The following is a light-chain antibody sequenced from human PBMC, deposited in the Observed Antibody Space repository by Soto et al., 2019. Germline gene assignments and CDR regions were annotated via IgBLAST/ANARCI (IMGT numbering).Light chain of an antibody. Sequence: VLTQPPSVSGAPGQRVTISCTGSSSNIGAGFDVHWYQQLPGTAPKVLIYGNSNRPSGVPDRFSGSKSGTSASLAITGLQAEDEADYYCQSYDSSLSGYVFGTGTKVTVL. CDR3: QSYDSSLSGYV. V-gene: IGLV1-40*01. CDR2: GNS. J-gene: IGLJ1*01. CDR1: SSNIGAGFD.